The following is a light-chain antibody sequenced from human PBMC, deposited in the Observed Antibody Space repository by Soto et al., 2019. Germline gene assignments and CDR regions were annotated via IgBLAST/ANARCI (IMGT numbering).Light chain of an antibody. V-gene: IGLV6-57*04. CDR3: HSYDSDNVI. Sequence: NFMLTQPHSVSESPGKTVTISCTRSSGSIASNYVQWYQQRPGSAPTSAIYDDNQRPSGVPDRFSGSIDSSSNSASLTISGLKTEDEADYYCHSYDSDNVIFGGGTKLTVL. CDR2: DDN. J-gene: IGLJ2*01. CDR1: SGSIASNY.